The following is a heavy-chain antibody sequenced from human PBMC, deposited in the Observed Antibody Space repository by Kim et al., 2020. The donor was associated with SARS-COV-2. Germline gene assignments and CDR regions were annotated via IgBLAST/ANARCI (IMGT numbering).Heavy chain of an antibody. J-gene: IGHJ6*02. V-gene: IGHV4-34*01. CDR3: ARGIGYYYYYGMDV. Sequence: NPPLKSRGTISVDASKKQFSLQLGSVTAADKAVYYCARGIGYYYYYGMDVWGQGTTVTVSS.